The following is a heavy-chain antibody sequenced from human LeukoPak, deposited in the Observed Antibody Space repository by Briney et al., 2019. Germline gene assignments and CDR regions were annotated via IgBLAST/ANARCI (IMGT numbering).Heavy chain of an antibody. J-gene: IGHJ4*02. CDR1: GYTFTSYG. V-gene: IGHV1-18*01. D-gene: IGHD3-22*01. CDR2: ISAYNGNA. Sequence: GASVKVSCKASGYTFTSYGISWVRQAPGQGLEWMGWISAYNGNANYAQKLQGRVTMTTDTSASTAYMELRSLRSDDTDVYYCARVRAPYYYDSSGYYEYWGQGTLVTVSS. CDR3: ARVRAPYYYDSSGYYEY.